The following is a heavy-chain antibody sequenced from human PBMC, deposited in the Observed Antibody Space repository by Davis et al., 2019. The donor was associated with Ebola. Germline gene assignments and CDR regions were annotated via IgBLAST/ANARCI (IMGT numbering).Heavy chain of an antibody. Sequence: SVHVSCKASGGTFSSYAISWVRQAPGQGLEWMGGIIPIFGTANYAQKFQGRVTITADESTSTAYMELGSLRSEDTAVYYCARAGAAYSYQTWAWFDPWGQGTLVTVSS. CDR2: IIPIFGTA. V-gene: IGHV1-69*13. CDR1: GGTFSSYA. D-gene: IGHD5-18*01. J-gene: IGHJ5*02. CDR3: ARAGAAYSYQTWAWFDP.